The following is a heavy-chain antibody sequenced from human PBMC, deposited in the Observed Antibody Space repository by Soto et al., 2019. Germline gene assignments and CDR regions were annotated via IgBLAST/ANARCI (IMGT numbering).Heavy chain of an antibody. CDR1: GYTFTSYG. V-gene: IGHV1-18*01. Sequence: QVQLVQSGAEVKKPGASVKVSCKASGYTFTSYGISWVRQAPGQGLEWMGWISAYNGTTNYAQKLQGRVTMTTDISTSTAYMELRSLRSDDTALYYCARDSFMTTVTNLDSWRQGTLVTVSS. D-gene: IGHD4-17*01. CDR3: ARDSFMTTVTNLDS. J-gene: IGHJ4*02. CDR2: ISAYNGTT.